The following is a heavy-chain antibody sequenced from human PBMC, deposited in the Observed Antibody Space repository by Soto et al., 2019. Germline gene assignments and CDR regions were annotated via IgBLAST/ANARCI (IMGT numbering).Heavy chain of an antibody. J-gene: IGHJ3*02. CDR1: GFTFSSYG. CDR3: AKVRTPSPRPRYNWNDLYAFDI. D-gene: IGHD1-20*01. CDR2: ISYDGSNK. Sequence: GGSLRLSCAASGFTFSSYGMHWVRQAPGKGLEWVAVISYDGSNKYYADSVKGRFTISRDNSKNTLYLQMNSLRAEDTAVYYCAKVRTPSPRPRYNWNDLYAFDIWGQGTMVTVSS. V-gene: IGHV3-30*18.